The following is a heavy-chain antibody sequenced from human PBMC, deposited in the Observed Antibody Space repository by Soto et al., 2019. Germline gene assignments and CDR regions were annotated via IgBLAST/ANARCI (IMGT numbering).Heavy chain of an antibody. Sequence: SGTLTRTCTVAGGSVSRGGQYWSWLSQHPGKGLEWFGHIYYTGRTYYNPSLSSRVTMSVDTSKSQFSPNLSSVNAADTALYYCARILGYCSNTSCRYYFDHWGKGALVTV. CDR1: GGSVSRGGQY. V-gene: IGHV4-31*02. D-gene: IGHD2-2*01. CDR3: ARILGYCSNTSCRYYFDH. CDR2: IYYTGRT. J-gene: IGHJ4*02.